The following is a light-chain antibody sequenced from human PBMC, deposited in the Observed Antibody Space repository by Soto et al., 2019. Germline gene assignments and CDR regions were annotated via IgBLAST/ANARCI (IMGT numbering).Light chain of an antibody. CDR2: DAS. J-gene: IGKJ4*01. Sequence: EIVLTQSPATLSLSPGERATLSCRASQSISSHLAWYQQKPCQAPRLLMYDASNRATGIPARFSGSGSGTDFTLTISSLEPEDFAVYYCQQRTTWPLTFGGGTMVEIK. V-gene: IGKV3-11*01. CDR1: QSISSH. CDR3: QQRTTWPLT.